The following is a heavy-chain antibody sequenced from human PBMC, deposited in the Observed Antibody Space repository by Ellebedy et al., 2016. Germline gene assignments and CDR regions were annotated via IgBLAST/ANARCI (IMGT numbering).Heavy chain of an antibody. CDR3: ARDRHYYDSSGYYLRGGMDV. CDR2: ISSSSSYT. CDR1: GFTFSDYY. Sequence: GGSLRLXXAASGFTFSDYYMSWIRQAPGKGLEWVSYISSSSSYTNYADSVKGRFTISRDNAKNSLYLQMNSLRAEDTAVYYCARDRHYYDSSGYYLRGGMDVWGQGTTVTVSS. D-gene: IGHD3-22*01. V-gene: IGHV3-11*05. J-gene: IGHJ6*02.